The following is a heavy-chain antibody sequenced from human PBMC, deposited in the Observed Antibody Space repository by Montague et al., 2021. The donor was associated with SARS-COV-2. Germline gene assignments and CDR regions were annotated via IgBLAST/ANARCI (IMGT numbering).Heavy chain of an antibody. D-gene: IGHD3-3*01. V-gene: IGHV4-31*03. CDR1: GGSISSGGYY. CDR3: ARAPRNIFGVVLTFDY. J-gene: IGHJ4*02. Sequence: TLSLTCTVSGGSISSGGYYWSWIRQHPGKGLEWIGYIYYSGSTYYNPSLKSRVTIPVDTSKNQFSLKLSSVTAADTAVYYCARAPRNIFGVVLTFDYWGQGTLVTVSS. CDR2: IYYSGST.